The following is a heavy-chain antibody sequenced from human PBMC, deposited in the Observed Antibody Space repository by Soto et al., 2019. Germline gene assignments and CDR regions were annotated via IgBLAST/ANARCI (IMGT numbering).Heavy chain of an antibody. D-gene: IGHD5-18*01. Sequence: PSETLSLTCAVYGGSFSGYYWSWIRQPPGKGLEWIGEINYSEITKYNPSLKSRVTISLDTSKSQFSLKLNSVTAADAAVYYCARGKWSGYSDGTYYHGLAVWGQGTTVTVSS. CDR2: INYSEIT. CDR1: GGSFSGYY. V-gene: IGHV4-34*01. J-gene: IGHJ6*02. CDR3: ARGKWSGYSDGTYYHGLAV.